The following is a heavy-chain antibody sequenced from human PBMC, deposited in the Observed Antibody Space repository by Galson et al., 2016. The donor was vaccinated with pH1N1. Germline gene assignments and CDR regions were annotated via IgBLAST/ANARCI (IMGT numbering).Heavy chain of an antibody. Sequence: SVKVSCKASGFTFSNYGINWVRQAPGQGLEWMGWINTKTGNPTYAQGFTGRFVFSLDTSVNTAYLQINSLKADDTAVYYCARETPSPSPTVLRYFDWSRGLSAFDMWGRGTLVTVSS. D-gene: IGHD3-9*01. CDR1: GFTFSNYG. CDR3: ARETPSPSPTVLRYFDWSRGLSAFDM. J-gene: IGHJ3*02. CDR2: INTKTGNP. V-gene: IGHV7-4-1*02.